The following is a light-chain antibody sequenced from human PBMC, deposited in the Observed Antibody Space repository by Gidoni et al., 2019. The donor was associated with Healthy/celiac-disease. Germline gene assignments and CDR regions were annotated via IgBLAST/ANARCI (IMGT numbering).Light chain of an antibody. CDR1: QSVSSSY. J-gene: IGKJ3*01. Sequence: IVWTQLHGTVSLSPGERATLSCRASQSVSSSYLAWYQQKPGQAPRLLIYGASSRATGIPDRFSGSGSGTDFTLTISRLEPEDFAVYYCQQYGSSPPFTFGPGTKVDIK. CDR2: GAS. CDR3: QQYGSSPPFT. V-gene: IGKV3-20*01.